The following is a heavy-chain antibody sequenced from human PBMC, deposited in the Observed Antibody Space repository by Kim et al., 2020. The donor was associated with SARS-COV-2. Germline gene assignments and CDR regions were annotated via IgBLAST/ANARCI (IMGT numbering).Heavy chain of an antibody. D-gene: IGHD3-10*02. Sequence: GESLKISCKGSGYTFITYWISWVRQMPGKGLEWMGRIDPSDSYTNYSPSFQGHVTMSADKSIITAYLQWSSLKASDTAMYYCARLTMSGFTTNAFEIWGQGTMVSVSS. CDR1: GYTFITYW. V-gene: IGHV5-10-1*01. J-gene: IGHJ3*02. CDR2: IDPSDSYT. CDR3: ARLTMSGFTTNAFEI.